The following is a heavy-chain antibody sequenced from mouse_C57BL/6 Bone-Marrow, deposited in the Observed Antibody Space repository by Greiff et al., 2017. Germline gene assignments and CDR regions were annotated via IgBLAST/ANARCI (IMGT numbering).Heavy chain of an antibody. CDR3: ARHRYGSSSWYFDV. CDR1: GFTFSSYG. CDR2: ISSGGSYT. Sequence: EVMLVESGGDLVKPGGSLKLSCAASGFTFSSYGMSWVRQTPDKRLEWVATISSGGSYTYYPDSVKGRFTISRDNAKNTLYLQRSSLKSEGTAMYYCARHRYGSSSWYFDVWGTGTTVTVSS. J-gene: IGHJ1*03. V-gene: IGHV5-6*01. D-gene: IGHD1-1*01.